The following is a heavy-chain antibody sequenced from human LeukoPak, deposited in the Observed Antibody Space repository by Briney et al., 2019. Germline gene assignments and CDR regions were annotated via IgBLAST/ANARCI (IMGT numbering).Heavy chain of an antibody. CDR2: INPSGGST. D-gene: IGHD6-19*01. Sequence: ASVKVSCKASGYTFTGYYMHWVRQAPGQGLEWMGIINPSGGSTSYAQKFQGRVTMTRDTSTSTVYMELSSLRSEDTAVYYCAGVAGYYYGMDVWGQGTTVTVSS. CDR3: AGVAGYYYGMDV. CDR1: GYTFTGYY. J-gene: IGHJ6*02. V-gene: IGHV1-46*01.